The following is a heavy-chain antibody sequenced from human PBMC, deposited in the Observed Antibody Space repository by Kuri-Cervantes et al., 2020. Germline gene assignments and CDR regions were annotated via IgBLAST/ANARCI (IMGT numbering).Heavy chain of an antibody. V-gene: IGHV3-48*01. CDR1: GFTFSSYS. CDR2: ISSSSSTI. J-gene: IGHJ4*02. D-gene: IGHD2-2*01. Sequence: GGSLRLSCAASGFTFSSYSMNWVRQAPGKGLEWVSYISSSSSTIYYADSVKGRFTISRDNAKNSLYLQMNSLRAEDTAVYYCARTPSIVVVPAANDYWGQGTLVTVSS. CDR3: ARTPSIVVVPAANDY.